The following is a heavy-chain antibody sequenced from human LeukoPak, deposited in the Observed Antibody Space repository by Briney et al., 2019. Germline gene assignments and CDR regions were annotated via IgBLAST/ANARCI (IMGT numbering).Heavy chain of an antibody. V-gene: IGHV3-21*01. Sequence: AGGSLRLSCAASGFTFSSYSMNWVRQAPGKGLEWVSSISSSSSYIYYADSVKGRFTISRDNAKNSLYLQMNSLRAEDTAVYYCARDRLLTPDAFDIWGQGTMVTVSS. CDR3: ARDRLLTPDAFDI. D-gene: IGHD4/OR15-4a*01. CDR2: ISSSSSYI. CDR1: GFTFSSYS. J-gene: IGHJ3*02.